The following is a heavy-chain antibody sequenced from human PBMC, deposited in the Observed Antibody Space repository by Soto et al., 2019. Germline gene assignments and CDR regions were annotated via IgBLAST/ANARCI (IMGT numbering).Heavy chain of an antibody. CDR3: ARDGQEGRPFDY. CDR2: IYYSGST. CDR1: GGSISSGGYY. Sequence: SETLSLTCTVSGGSISSGGYYWSWIRQHPGKGLEWIGYIYYSGSTYYNPSLKSRVTISVDTSKNQFSLKLSSVTAADTAVYYCARDGQEGRPFDYWGQGTLVTVSS. J-gene: IGHJ4*02. V-gene: IGHV4-31*03. D-gene: IGHD3-10*01.